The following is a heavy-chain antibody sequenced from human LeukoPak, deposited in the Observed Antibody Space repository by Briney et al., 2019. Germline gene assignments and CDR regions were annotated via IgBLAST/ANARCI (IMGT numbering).Heavy chain of an antibody. Sequence: SETLSLTCTVSGGSISSSSYYWGWIRQPPGKGLEWIGSIYYSGSTYYNPSLKSRVTISVDTSKNQFSLKLSSVTAADTAVYYCASPEGAYYYDSSGYYFPFGIWGQGTMVTVSS. CDR1: GGSISSSSYY. V-gene: IGHV4-39*01. J-gene: IGHJ3*02. D-gene: IGHD3-22*01. CDR3: ASPEGAYYYDSSGYYFPFGI. CDR2: IYYSGST.